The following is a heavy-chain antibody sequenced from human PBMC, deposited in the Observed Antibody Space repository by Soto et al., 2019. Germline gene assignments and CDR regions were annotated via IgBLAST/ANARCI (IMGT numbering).Heavy chain of an antibody. D-gene: IGHD3-22*01. Sequence: GGSLRLSCSASGFTFSSYAMHWVRQAPGKGLEYVSAISSNGGSTYYADYVKGRFTISRDNSKNTLYLQMSSLRADDTAVYYCMKGAPITMIVVVITPFDYWGQGTLVTVSS. CDR3: MKGAPITMIVVVITPFDY. CDR2: ISSNGGST. J-gene: IGHJ4*02. V-gene: IGHV3-64D*08. CDR1: GFTFSSYA.